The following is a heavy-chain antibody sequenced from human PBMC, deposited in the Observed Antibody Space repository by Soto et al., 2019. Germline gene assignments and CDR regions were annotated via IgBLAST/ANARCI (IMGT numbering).Heavy chain of an antibody. D-gene: IGHD3-16*01. V-gene: IGHV1-46*01. CDR2: INPRGGST. J-gene: IGHJ4*02. Sequence: QVQLVQSGAEVKKPGASVKVSCMASGYTFTNYYIHWVRQAPGQGLEWMGIINPRGGSTSYAQKFQGRVTMTRDTSTSTVYMDLSSLRSEDTAVYYCAREGGGGWAYYFDYWGQGTLVTVSS. CDR1: GYTFTNYY. CDR3: AREGGGGWAYYFDY.